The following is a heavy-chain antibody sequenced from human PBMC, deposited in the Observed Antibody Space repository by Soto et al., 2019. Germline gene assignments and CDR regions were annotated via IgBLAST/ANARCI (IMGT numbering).Heavy chain of an antibody. CDR3: AREGDFWSGYYTGGYYYYGMDV. J-gene: IGHJ6*02. CDR2: ISSSGSTI. D-gene: IGHD3-3*01. Sequence: EVQLLESGGGLVQPGGSLRLSCAASGFTFSSYAMNWVRQAPGKGLEWVSYISSSGSTIYYADSVKGRFTISRDNAKNSLYLQMNSLRAEDTAVYYCAREGDFWSGYYTGGYYYYGMDVWGQGTTVTVSS. CDR1: GFTFSSYA. V-gene: IGHV3-48*03.